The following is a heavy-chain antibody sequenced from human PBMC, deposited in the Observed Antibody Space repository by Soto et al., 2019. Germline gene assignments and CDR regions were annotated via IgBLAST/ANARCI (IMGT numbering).Heavy chain of an antibody. CDR1: GDSIESSHFC. CDR2: IHHSGST. CDR3: ARGSMATLYFDY. Sequence: SETRSITCSVSGDSIESSHFCWCWNRQHPEKGLEWIGYIHHSGSTYYNPSLKSRLAISVDTSRNQFSLKVSSVTAADTAVYYCARGSMATLYFDYWGQGALVTVSS. V-gene: IGHV4-31*03. D-gene: IGHD3-10*01. J-gene: IGHJ4*02.